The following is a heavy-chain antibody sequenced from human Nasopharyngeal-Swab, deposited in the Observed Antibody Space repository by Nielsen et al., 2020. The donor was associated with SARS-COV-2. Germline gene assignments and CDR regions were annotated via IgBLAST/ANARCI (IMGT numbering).Heavy chain of an antibody. CDR3: ARVPALIPYYYYGMDV. V-gene: IGHV3-48*03. D-gene: IGHD2-21*01. CDR2: ISSSGSTI. CDR1: GFTFSSYE. J-gene: IGHJ6*02. Sequence: GESLKISCAASGFTFSSYEMNWVRQAPGKGLEWVSYISSSGSTIYYADSVKGRFTISRDNAKNSLYLQMNSLRAGDTAVYYCARVPALIPYYYYGMDVWGQGTTVTVSS.